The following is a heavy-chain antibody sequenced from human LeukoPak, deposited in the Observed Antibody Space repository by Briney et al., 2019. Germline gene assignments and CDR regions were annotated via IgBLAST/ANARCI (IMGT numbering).Heavy chain of an antibody. D-gene: IGHD2-15*01. J-gene: IGHJ4*02. V-gene: IGHV3-13*01. CDR2: IGTAGDT. Sequence: GGSLRLSCAASGFTFSDYDMHWVRQATGKGLEWVSAIGTAGDTYYTGSVKGRFTIARENAKNSLYLQMNSLRAGDTAVYYCARVSKDRVAGIYYFDYWGQGTLVTVSS. CDR1: GFTFSDYD. CDR3: ARVSKDRVAGIYYFDY.